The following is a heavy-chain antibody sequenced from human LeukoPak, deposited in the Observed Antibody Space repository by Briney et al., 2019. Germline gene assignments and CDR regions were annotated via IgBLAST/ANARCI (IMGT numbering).Heavy chain of an antibody. D-gene: IGHD3-10*01. CDR2: IYHSGST. V-gene: IGHV4-4*02. CDR3: ARGLRGSRYYYYYMDV. J-gene: IGHJ6*03. Sequence: SETLSLTCAVSGGSISSSNWWSWVRQPPGKGLEWIGEIYHSGSTNYNPSLKSRVTISVDTSKNQFSLKLSSVTAADTAVYYCARGLRGSRYYYYYMDVWGKGTTVTVSS. CDR1: GGSISSSNW.